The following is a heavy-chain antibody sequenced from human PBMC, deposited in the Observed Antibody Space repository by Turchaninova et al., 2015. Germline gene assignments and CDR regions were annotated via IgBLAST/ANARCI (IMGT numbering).Heavy chain of an antibody. D-gene: IGHD6-13*01. J-gene: IGHJ4*02. CDR3: ARQGPGRIAADY. CDR2: IYYSGST. Sequence: QVQLQVSGPGRVTPSGTLSLPCTVSGGSISSYYGRWIRQPPGKGLEWIVYIYYSGSTNYNPSLKSRVTISVDTSKNQFSLKLSSVTAADTAVYYCARQGPGRIAADYWGQGTLVTVSS. V-gene: IGHV4-59*08. CDR1: GGSISSYY.